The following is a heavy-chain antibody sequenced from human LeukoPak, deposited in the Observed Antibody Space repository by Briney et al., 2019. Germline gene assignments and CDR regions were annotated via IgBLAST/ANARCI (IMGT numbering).Heavy chain of an antibody. V-gene: IGHV6-1*01. CDR2: TYYRSKWYN. CDR3: ARRAETTMVSDY. CDR1: GDSVSSNSGA. J-gene: IGHJ4*02. D-gene: IGHD5-18*01. Sequence: SQTLSLTCAISGDSVSSNSGAWNWIRQSPSRGLEWLGRTYYRSKWYNDYAVSVESRITINPDTSKNQFSLQLSSVTAVDTAVYHCARRAETTMVSDYWGQGTLVTVSS.